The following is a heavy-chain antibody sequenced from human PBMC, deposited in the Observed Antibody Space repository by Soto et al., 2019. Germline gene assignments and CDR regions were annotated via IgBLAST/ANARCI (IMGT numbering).Heavy chain of an antibody. J-gene: IGHJ6*02. CDR3: ARNGWELLDYYYYGMDV. D-gene: IGHD1-26*01. CDR1: GGTFSSYA. V-gene: IGHV1-69*13. CDR2: TIPIFGTA. Sequence: SVKVSCKASGGTFSSYAISWVRQAPGQGLEWMGGTIPIFGTANYAQKFQGRVTITADESTSTAYMELSSLRSEDTAVYYCARNGWELLDYYYYGMDVWGQGTTVTVSS.